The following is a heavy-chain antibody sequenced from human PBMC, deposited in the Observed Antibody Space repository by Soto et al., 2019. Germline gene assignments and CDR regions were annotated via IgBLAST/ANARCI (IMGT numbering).Heavy chain of an antibody. CDR1: GYTFTSYY. J-gene: IGHJ4*02. D-gene: IGHD3-22*01. Sequence: ASVKVSCKASGYTFTSYYMHWVRQAPGQGLEWMGIINPSGGSTSYAQKFQGRVTMTRDTSTSTVYMELSSLRSEDTAVYYCARDHYYDSSGYPTRFDYWGQGTLVTVSS. CDR3: ARDHYYDSSGYPTRFDY. CDR2: INPSGGST. V-gene: IGHV1-46*01.